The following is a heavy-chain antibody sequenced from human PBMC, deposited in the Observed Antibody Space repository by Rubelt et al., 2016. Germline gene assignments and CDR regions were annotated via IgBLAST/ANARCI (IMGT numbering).Heavy chain of an antibody. D-gene: IGHD5-18*01. CDR2: INHSGTT. Sequence: QVQLQQWGAGLLKPSETLSLTCAVYGGSFSGYYWSWIRQSPGKGLEWMGEINHSGTTNCNPSLQSLVTMSVDKSKNQFSRTLSSVTAADTAVYYCARLSTAMLFDPWGQGTLVTVSS. CDR1: GGSFSGYY. V-gene: IGHV4-34*01. CDR3: ARLSTAMLFDP. J-gene: IGHJ5*02.